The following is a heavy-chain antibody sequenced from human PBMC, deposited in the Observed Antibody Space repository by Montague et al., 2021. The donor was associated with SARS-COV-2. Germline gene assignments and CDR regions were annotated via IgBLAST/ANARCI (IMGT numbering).Heavy chain of an antibody. D-gene: IGHD3-10*01. Sequence: SLRLSCAASGFSVSSNYMTWVRQAPGRGPEWVSTLYIDGRPFYTDSVKGRFTISRHISKNTLYLQMNSLRAEDTAVYYCARYPWYCGSGQWGQGTLVTVSS. V-gene: IGHV3-53*04. CDR2: LYIDGRP. CDR1: GFSVSSNY. J-gene: IGHJ4*02. CDR3: ARYPWYCGSGQ.